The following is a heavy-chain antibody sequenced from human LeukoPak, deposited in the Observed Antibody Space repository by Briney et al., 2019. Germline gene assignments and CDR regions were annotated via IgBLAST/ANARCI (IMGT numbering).Heavy chain of an antibody. CDR1: GFSLTTGGVG. J-gene: IGHJ1*01. V-gene: IGHV2-5*01. Sequence: SGPTLVNPTQTLTLTCTFSGFSLTTGGVGVGWVRQPPGKALQWLALIYGNDNKRYSPFLKNRLTISKDTSTGPVVLTLTNMDPVDTATYYCVHDIPGGEGFQHWGQGTLVTVSS. CDR2: IYGNDNK. CDR3: VHDIPGGEGFQH. D-gene: IGHD2-2*01.